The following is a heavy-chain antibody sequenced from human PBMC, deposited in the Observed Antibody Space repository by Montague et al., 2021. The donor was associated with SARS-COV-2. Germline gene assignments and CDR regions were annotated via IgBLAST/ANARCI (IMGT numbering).Heavy chain of an antibody. CDR2: IYYSGGI. V-gene: IGHV4-61*05. CDR1: GGSISSSSYY. CDR3: ARAVSVRRAVNWFDP. Sequence: SQTLSLTCTVSGGSISSSSYYWGWIRQPPGKGLEWLAYIYYSGGINSNASLKSRVSMSVDTSKNQFSLKLTSVTAADTAVYYCARAVSVRRAVNWFDPWGQGTLVTVSS. D-gene: IGHD3-10*01. J-gene: IGHJ5*02.